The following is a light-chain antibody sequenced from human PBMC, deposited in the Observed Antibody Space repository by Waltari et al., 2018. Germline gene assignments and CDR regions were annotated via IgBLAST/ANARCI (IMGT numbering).Light chain of an antibody. CDR3: TSYTTSSVL. CDR2: DVS. CDR1: SSDIGGYNY. V-gene: IGLV2-14*03. Sequence: QSALTQPASVSGSPGQSITISCTGTSSDIGGYNYVSWYQQHPGKAPKVFIYDVSSRPSGVSNRFSGSKSANTASLTISGLQAEDEADYYCTSYTTSSVLFGGGTKLTVL. J-gene: IGLJ2*01.